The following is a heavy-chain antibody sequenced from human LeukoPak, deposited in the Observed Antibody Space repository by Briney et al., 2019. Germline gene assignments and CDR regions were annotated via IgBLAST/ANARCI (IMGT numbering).Heavy chain of an antibody. D-gene: IGHD3-22*01. J-gene: IGHJ4*02. CDR3: ARGDDSGYYDYFDY. Sequence: GGSLRLSCAASGFTVDSNYLSWVRQAPGKGLEWVSTIYTGGNTYYAASVKGRFTISRDFSKNTVFLHMNSLRAEDTAMYYCARGDDSGYYDYFDYWGQGALVTVST. CDR2: IYTGGNT. V-gene: IGHV3-53*01. CDR1: GFTVDSNY.